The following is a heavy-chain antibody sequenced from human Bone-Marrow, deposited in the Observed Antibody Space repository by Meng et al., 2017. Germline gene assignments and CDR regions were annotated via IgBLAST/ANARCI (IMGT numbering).Heavy chain of an antibody. Sequence: GSLRLSCDVSRYSINIGFFWGWVRRPPGMGLEWIGSVYYTGNTYYNPSLKSRVSISVDTSKNQFSLKLSSVTAADTAVYYCARDIVVVPAANNYYYYGMDVWGQGTTVTVSS. J-gene: IGHJ6*02. CDR2: VYYTGNT. V-gene: IGHV4-38-2*02. D-gene: IGHD2-2*01. CDR1: RYSINIGFF. CDR3: ARDIVVVPAANNYYYYGMDV.